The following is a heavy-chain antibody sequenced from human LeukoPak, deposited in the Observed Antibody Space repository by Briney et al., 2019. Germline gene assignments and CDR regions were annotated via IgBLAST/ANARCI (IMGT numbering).Heavy chain of an antibody. Sequence: GGSLRLSCVASGFTFSSYSMNWVRQAPGKGLEWVSSISSSSSYIYYADSVKGRFTISRDNAKNSLYLQMNSLRAEDTAVYYCARDAGASSGYLYADAFDIWGQGTMVTVSS. CDR3: ARDAGASSGYLYADAFDI. V-gene: IGHV3-21*01. D-gene: IGHD3-22*01. CDR2: ISSSSSYI. J-gene: IGHJ3*02. CDR1: GFTFSSYS.